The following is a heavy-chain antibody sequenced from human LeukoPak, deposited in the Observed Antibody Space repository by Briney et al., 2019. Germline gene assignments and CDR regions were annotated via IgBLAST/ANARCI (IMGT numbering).Heavy chain of an antibody. CDR2: TYYIGST. V-gene: IGHV4-59*08. J-gene: IGHJ4*02. CDR1: GGSIGSYY. CDR3: ARGMRYFGL. Sequence: SETLSLTCTVSGGSIGSYYWSWLRQPPGERLEWIGYTYYIGSTNYNPSLSSRVIMSVDRSKNQFSLKLRSVTAADTAVYYCARGMRYFGLWGQGTLVTVSS. D-gene: IGHD3-9*01.